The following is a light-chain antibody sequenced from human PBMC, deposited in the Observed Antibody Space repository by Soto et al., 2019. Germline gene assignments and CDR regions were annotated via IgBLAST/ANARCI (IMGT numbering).Light chain of an antibody. Sequence: QSALTQPASVSGSPGQSITISCTGTTSDIGSYNVVSWYQQHPGKAPKLIIYEGSKRPSGVSNRFSGSRSGNTASLTISGLQAEDEADYYCCSYAGGIAFVLFGGGPKLTVL. V-gene: IGLV2-23*03. CDR1: TSDIGSYNV. CDR3: CSYAGGIAFVL. CDR2: EGS. J-gene: IGLJ2*01.